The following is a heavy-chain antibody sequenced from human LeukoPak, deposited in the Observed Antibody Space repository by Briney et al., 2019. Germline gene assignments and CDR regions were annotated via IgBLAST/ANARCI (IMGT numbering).Heavy chain of an antibody. J-gene: IGHJ4*02. D-gene: IGHD5-18*01. V-gene: IGHV4-38-2*02. CDR3: ARVRTAMVSDY. CDR2: IYHSGST. Sequence: SETLSLTCTVSGYSISSGYYWGWIRQPPGKGLEWIGSIYHSGSTFDNPSLKSRVTISVDTSKNQFSLKLSSVTAADTAVYYCARVRTAMVSDYWGQGTLVTVSS. CDR1: GYSISSGYY.